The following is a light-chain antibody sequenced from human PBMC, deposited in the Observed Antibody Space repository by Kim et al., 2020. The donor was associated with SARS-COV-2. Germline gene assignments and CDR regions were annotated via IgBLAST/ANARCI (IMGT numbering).Light chain of an antibody. CDR2: AGS. CDR3: QQIYNVPCA. CDR1: QNTAKY. J-gene: IGKJ2*01. Sequence: SATDGDRVNITYRSSQNTAKYLNVNQHKTGKAHKLLIRAGSMLQSGVPSRFSGSGSGTDFNRTNNNHQPEDVGRYYCQQIYNVPCAFGQETKLEI. V-gene: IGKV1-39*01.